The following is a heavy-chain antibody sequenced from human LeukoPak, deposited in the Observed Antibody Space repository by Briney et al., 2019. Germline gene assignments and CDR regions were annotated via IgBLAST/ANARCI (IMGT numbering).Heavy chain of an antibody. J-gene: IGHJ5*02. CDR1: GGTFSSYA. Sequence: SVKVSCKASGGTFSSYAISWVRQAPGQGLEWMGRIIPILGIANYAQKFQGRVTMTRDTSISTAYMELSRLRSDDTAVYYCARKPAAIRNWFDPWGQGTLVTVSS. CDR2: IIPILGIA. D-gene: IGHD2-2*02. CDR3: ARKPAAIRNWFDP. V-gene: IGHV1-69*04.